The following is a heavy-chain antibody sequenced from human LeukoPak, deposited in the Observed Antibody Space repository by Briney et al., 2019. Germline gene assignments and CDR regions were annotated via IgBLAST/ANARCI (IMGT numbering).Heavy chain of an antibody. V-gene: IGHV3-7*01. J-gene: IGHJ6*03. CDR3: AKDAVYYYYMDV. CDR1: GFTFSSYW. Sequence: GGSLRLSCAASGFTFSSYWMSWVRQAPGKGLEWVANIKQDGSEKYYADSVKGRFTISRDNSKNTLYLQMNSLRAEDTAVYYCAKDAVYYYYMDVWGKGTTVTVSS. CDR2: IKQDGSEK.